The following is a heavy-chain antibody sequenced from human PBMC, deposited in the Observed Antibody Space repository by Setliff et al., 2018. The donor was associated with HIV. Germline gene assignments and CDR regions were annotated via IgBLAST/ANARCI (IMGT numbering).Heavy chain of an antibody. V-gene: IGHV3-7*01. CDR3: ARDGGEY. J-gene: IGHJ4*02. CDR1: GFTFRSYA. Sequence: PGGSLRLSCAASGFTFRSYAMHWVRQAPGKGREWVANIKQDGSEKYYGDSVQGRFTASRDNAENAVYLQMNSLRAEDTAVYYCARDGGEYWGQGTLVNVSS. CDR2: IKQDGSEK. D-gene: IGHD3-16*01.